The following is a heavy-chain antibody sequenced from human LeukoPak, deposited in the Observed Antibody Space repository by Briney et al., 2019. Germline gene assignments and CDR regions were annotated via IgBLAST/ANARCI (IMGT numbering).Heavy chain of an antibody. D-gene: IGHD1-7*01. V-gene: IGHV3-7*03. CDR3: ARARGNSYFDD. CDR2: IKQDGSEK. CDR1: GFTFSSYW. Sequence: PGGLRLSCAASGFTFSSYWMSWVRQAPGKGLEWVANIKQDGSEKYYVDSVKGRFTISRDNAKNSLYLQMNSLRPEDTAFYYCARARGNSYFDDWGQGTLVTVSS. J-gene: IGHJ4*02.